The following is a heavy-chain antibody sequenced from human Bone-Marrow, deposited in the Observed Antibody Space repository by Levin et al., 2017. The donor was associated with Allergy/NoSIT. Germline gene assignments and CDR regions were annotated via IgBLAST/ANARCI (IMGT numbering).Heavy chain of an antibody. D-gene: IGHD6-6*01. Sequence: SGPTLVKPTETLTLTCTVSGFSLSNARMGVSWIRQPPGKALEWLAHIFSNDEKSYSTSLKSRLTISKDTSKSQVVLTMTNMDPVDTATYYCARIREYSILFYYDYGMDVWGQGTTVTVSS. CDR2: IFSNDEK. CDR1: GFSLSNARMG. J-gene: IGHJ6*02. CDR3: ARIREYSILFYYDYGMDV. V-gene: IGHV2-26*01.